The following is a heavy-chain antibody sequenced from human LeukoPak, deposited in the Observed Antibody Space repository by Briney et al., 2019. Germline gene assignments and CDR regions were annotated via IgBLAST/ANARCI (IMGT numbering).Heavy chain of an antibody. CDR3: ATSIAARPWEEY. D-gene: IGHD6-6*01. CDR1: GGSISSGGYY. CDR2: IYYSGST. V-gene: IGHV4-31*03. J-gene: IGHJ4*02. Sequence: SQTLSLTCTVSGGSISSGGYYWSWIRQHPGKGLEWIGYIYYSGSTYYNPSLKSRVTISVDTSKNQFSLKLSSVTAADTAVYYCATSIAARPWEEYWGQGTLVTVSS.